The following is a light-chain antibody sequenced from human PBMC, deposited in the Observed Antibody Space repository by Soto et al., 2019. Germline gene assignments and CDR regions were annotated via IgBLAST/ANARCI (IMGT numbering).Light chain of an antibody. CDR3: QQYGSSPTYT. Sequence: EIVLTQSPGTLSLSPGERSTLSCRASQSVSSSYLAWYQQKPGQAPRLLIDGASSRATVIPDRFSGSGSGTDFTLTISRLEPEDFAVYYCQQYGSSPTYTFGQGTKLEIK. CDR2: GAS. J-gene: IGKJ2*01. CDR1: QSVSSSY. V-gene: IGKV3-20*01.